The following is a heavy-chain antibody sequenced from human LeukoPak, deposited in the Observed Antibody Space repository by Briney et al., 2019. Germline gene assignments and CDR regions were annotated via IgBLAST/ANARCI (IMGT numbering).Heavy chain of an antibody. Sequence: AGGSLRLSCAASGFTVSSNYMSWVRQAPGKGLEWVSIIYSGGSTYYADSVKGRFTISRDNYKNTLYLQMNSLRAEDTAVYYCARDCSSTSCRGGFDPWGQGTLVTVSS. CDR1: GFTVSSNY. D-gene: IGHD2-2*01. J-gene: IGHJ5*02. V-gene: IGHV3-66*02. CDR2: IYSGGST. CDR3: ARDCSSTSCRGGFDP.